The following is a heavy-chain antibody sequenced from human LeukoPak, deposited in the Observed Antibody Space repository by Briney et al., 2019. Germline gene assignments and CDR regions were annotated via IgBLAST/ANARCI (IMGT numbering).Heavy chain of an antibody. CDR3: AREVADSSGYYYANWFDP. V-gene: IGHV4-30-2*01. D-gene: IGHD3-22*01. J-gene: IGHJ5*02. Sequence: PSQTLSLTCAVSGGSISSGGYSWSWIRQPPGKGLEWIGYIYHSGSTYYNPSLKSRVTISVDRSKNQFSLKLSSVTAADTAVYYCAREVADSSGYYYANWFDPWGQGTLVTVSS. CDR2: IYHSGST. CDR1: GGSISSGGYS.